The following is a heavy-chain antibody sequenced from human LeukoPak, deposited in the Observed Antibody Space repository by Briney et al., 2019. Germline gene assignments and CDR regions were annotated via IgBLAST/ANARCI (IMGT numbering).Heavy chain of an antibody. CDR3: ARRGDCSLIDY. CDR1: GYPFVGYY. CDR2: INPNSGGT. J-gene: IGHJ4*02. Sequence: ASVKVSCKASGYPFVGYYIHWVRQAPGQGLEWMGWINPNSGGTNYAPKFQGRVTMTRDTSISTAYMEMTRLTYDDTAVYFCARRGDCSLIDYWGQGTLVTVSS. D-gene: IGHD2-21*02. V-gene: IGHV1-2*02.